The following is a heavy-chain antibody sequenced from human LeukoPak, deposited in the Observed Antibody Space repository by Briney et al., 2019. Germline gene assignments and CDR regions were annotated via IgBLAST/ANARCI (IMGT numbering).Heavy chain of an antibody. V-gene: IGHV3-23*01. D-gene: IGHD6-13*01. Sequence: PGGSLRLSCAASGFTFSSYWMHWVRQAPGKGLEWVSAISGSGGSTYYADSVKGRFTISRDNSKNTLYLQMNSLRAEDTAVYYCAKLRMGYSSSEIDYWGQGTLVTVSS. CDR3: AKLRMGYSSSEIDY. CDR1: GFTFSSYW. CDR2: ISGSGGST. J-gene: IGHJ4*02.